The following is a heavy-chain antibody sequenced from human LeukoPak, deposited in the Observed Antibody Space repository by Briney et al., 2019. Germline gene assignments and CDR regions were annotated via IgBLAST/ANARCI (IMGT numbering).Heavy chain of an antibody. CDR3: ASIHSAVCSSTSCYFSPPIN. V-gene: IGHV4-38-2*02. D-gene: IGHD2-2*01. CDR2: IYHSGST. J-gene: IGHJ4*02. CDR1: GYSISSGYY. Sequence: SETLSLTCTVSGYSISSGYYWGWIRQPPGKGLEWIGSIYHSGSTYYNPSLKSRVTISVDTSKNQFSLKLSSVTAADTAVYYCASIHSAVCSSTSCYFSPPINWGQGTLVTVSS.